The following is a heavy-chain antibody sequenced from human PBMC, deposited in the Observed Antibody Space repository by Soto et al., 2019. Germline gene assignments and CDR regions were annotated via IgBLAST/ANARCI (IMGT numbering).Heavy chain of an antibody. D-gene: IGHD6-19*01. CDR1: GFMFDSYA. Sequence: EVQLVESGGGLVQPGGSLRLSCVASGFMFDSYAMNWVRQAPGKGLEWVSYISTGGDRIYYAESLKGRITISRDNARNSLSLQMNSLSDEDTAVYYCTKSADSAGWGVDFWGQGTLVTVSS. V-gene: IGHV3-48*02. CDR3: TKSADSAGWGVDF. J-gene: IGHJ4*02. CDR2: ISTGGDRI.